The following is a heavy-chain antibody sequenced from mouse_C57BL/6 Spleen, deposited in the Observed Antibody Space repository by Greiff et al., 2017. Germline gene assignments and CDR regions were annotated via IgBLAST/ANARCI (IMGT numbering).Heavy chain of an antibody. D-gene: IGHD1-1*01. CDR3: ASSSSFDY. CDR2: IYPGSGNT. Sequence: QVQLQQSGPELVKPGASVKISCKASGYTFTDYYIHWVKQRPGQGLAWIGWIYPGSGNTKYNEKFKGKATLTVDTSSSTAYMQLSSLTSEDAAVXFSASSSSFDYGGQGTTLTVSS. CDR1: GYTFTDYY. V-gene: IGHV1-84*01. J-gene: IGHJ2*01.